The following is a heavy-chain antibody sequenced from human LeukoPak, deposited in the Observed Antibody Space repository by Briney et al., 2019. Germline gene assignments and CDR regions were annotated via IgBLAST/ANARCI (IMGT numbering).Heavy chain of an antibody. CDR2: ISGSGGST. CDR1: GFTFSSYA. CDR3: AKDGAYYDFWSGYYMGYYYYMDV. Sequence: GGSLRLSRAASGFTFSSYAMSWVRQAPGKGLEWVSAISGSGGSTYYADSVKGRFTISRDNSKNTLYLQMNSLRAEDTAVYYCAKDGAYYDFWSGYYMGYYYYMDVWGKGTTVTVSS. V-gene: IGHV3-23*01. J-gene: IGHJ6*03. D-gene: IGHD3-3*01.